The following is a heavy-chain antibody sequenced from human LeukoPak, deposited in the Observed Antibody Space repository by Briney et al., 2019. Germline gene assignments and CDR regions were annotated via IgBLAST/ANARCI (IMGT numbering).Heavy chain of an antibody. CDR2: ISYNGRM. J-gene: IGHJ5*02. D-gene: IGHD2-15*01. Sequence: SETLSLTCSVSGASVTSYYWNWLRQRPGMGLEWIGYISYNGRMDYGPTLKSRVTISLDTSKNQFSLKVTSVTAADTGVYYCARGYCIDDICPVFPSWGQGTLVSVSS. V-gene: IGHV4-59*02. CDR1: GASVTSYY. CDR3: ARGYCIDDICPVFPS.